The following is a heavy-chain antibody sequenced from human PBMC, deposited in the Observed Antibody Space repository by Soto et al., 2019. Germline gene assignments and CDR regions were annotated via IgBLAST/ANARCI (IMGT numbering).Heavy chain of an antibody. CDR1: GSTFSSYA. V-gene: IGHV3-23*01. CDR3: ARELAYCSGGSCYMEGAFDI. J-gene: IGHJ3*02. D-gene: IGHD2-15*01. CDR2: ISGSGDST. Sequence: LRLSCAASGSTFSSYAMSWVRQAPGKGLEWVSVISGSGDSTYYADSVKGRFTISRDNSKNTLYLQMNSLRAEDTAIYYCARELAYCSGGSCYMEGAFDIWGQGTMVTVS.